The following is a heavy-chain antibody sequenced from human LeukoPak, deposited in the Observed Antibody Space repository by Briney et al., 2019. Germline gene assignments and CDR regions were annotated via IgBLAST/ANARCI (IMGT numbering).Heavy chain of an antibody. V-gene: IGHV1-69*13. J-gene: IGHJ4*02. CDR1: GGGFRSYA. CDR2: IIPIFGTA. Sequence: SVKVSCKTSGGGFRSYAISWVRQAPGQGLEWMGGIIPIFGTANYAQKFQGRVTITADESTSTAYMELSSLRSEDTAVYYCAGGYSYGYSFDYWGQGTLVTVSS. D-gene: IGHD5-18*01. CDR3: AGGYSYGYSFDY.